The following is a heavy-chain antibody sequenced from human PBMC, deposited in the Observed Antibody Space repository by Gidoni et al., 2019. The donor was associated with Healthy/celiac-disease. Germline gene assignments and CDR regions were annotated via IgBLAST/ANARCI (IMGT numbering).Heavy chain of an antibody. Sequence: EVQLVESGGGLVQPGGSLRLSCAASGFTFSSYSMNWVRQAPGKGLEWVSYISSSSSTIYYADSVKGRFTISRDNAKNSLYLQMNSLRAEDTAVYYCARDRADHCSSTSCLGYYYMDVWGKGTTVTVSS. J-gene: IGHJ6*03. CDR1: GFTFSSYS. V-gene: IGHV3-48*01. CDR2: ISSSSSTI. CDR3: ARDRADHCSSTSCLGYYYMDV. D-gene: IGHD2-2*01.